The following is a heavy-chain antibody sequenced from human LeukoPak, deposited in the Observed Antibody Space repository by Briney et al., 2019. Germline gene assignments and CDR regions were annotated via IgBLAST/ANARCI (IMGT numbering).Heavy chain of an antibody. CDR2: ISAYNGNT. V-gene: IGHV1-18*01. CDR1: GYTFTSYA. CDR3: AKESLYYGSGNGWFDP. Sequence: GASVKVSCKASGYTFTSYAMNWVRQAPGQGLEWMGWISAYNGNTNYAQKLQGRVTMTTDTSTSTAYMELRSLRSDDTAVYYCAKESLYYGSGNGWFDPWGQGTLVTVS. J-gene: IGHJ5*02. D-gene: IGHD3-10*01.